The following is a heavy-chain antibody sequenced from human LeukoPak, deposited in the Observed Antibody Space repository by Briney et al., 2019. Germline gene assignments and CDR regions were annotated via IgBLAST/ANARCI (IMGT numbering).Heavy chain of an antibody. CDR1: GFTFSSYW. Sequence: GGSLRLSCAASGFTFSSYWMSWVRQAPGKGVEWVANIKKDGSEKYYVDSVKGRFTISRDNAKKSLYLQMNSLRAEDTAVYYCARHLSGITGYTYGRGIDYWGQGTLLTVSS. J-gene: IGHJ4*02. CDR2: IKKDGSEK. V-gene: IGHV3-7*01. CDR3: ARHLSGITGYTYGRGIDY. D-gene: IGHD5-18*01.